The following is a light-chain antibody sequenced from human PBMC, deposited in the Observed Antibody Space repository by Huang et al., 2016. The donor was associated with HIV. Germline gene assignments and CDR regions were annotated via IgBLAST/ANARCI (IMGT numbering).Light chain of an antibody. CDR2: ATS. CDR3: QQSYNTPPT. J-gene: IGKJ2*01. Sequence: DIQMTQSPSSLSASVGYRVTITCRASQSISTYLNWFQQKPGKAPKLLIYATSNLQSEVPSRFSVSGSGTDFTLTVSSLQPEDFATYYCQQSYNTPPTFGQGTKLEI. CDR1: QSISTY. V-gene: IGKV1-39*01.